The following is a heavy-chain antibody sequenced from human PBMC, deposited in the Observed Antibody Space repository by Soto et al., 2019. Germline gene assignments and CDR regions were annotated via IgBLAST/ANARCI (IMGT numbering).Heavy chain of an antibody. J-gene: IGHJ4*02. CDR3: ARGPDDSDVPRWDH. Sequence: QVQLVQSGPEVRKPGASVRLSCATSGYNFNQYYIHWVRQAPGQGLEWMGIINLRGGTTEYAHKFRGIVTVTGDTSTRTAYMELSSLRSEDTAVYFCARGPDDSDVPRWDHWGQGTLITDSS. CDR2: INLRGGTT. D-gene: IGHD4-17*01. V-gene: IGHV1-46*02. CDR1: GYNFNQYY.